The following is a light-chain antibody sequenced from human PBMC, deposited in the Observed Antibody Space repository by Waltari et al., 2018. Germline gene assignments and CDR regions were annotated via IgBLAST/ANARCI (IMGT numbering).Light chain of an antibody. J-gene: IGLJ1*01. CDR2: DVT. CDR3: CSYAGTNTWV. Sequence: QSALTQPRSVSGSPGQSVTISCTGTSSNVGGYNYGSWYEQHPGEAPKLIIYDVTKRPSGFPDRFSGSKSGNTASLTISGLQAGDEADYFCCSYAGTNTWVFGTGTRVTVL. V-gene: IGLV2-11*01. CDR1: SSNVGGYNY.